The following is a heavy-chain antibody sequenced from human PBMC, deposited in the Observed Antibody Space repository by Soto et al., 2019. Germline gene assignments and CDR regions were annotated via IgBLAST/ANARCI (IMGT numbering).Heavy chain of an antibody. CDR1: GGSISSYY. V-gene: IGHV4-59*04. D-gene: IGHD3-3*01. CDR2: IYYSGST. J-gene: IGHJ3*02. CDR3: ARLRLRSYAFDI. Sequence: SETLSLTCTVSGGSISSYYWSWIRQPPGKGLEWIGYIYYSGSTYYNPSLKSRVTISVDTSKNQFSLNLSSVTAADTTVYYCARLRLRSYAFDIWGQGTMVTVSS.